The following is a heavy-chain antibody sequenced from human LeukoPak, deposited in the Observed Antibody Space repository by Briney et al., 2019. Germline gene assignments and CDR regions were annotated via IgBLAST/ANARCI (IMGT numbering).Heavy chain of an antibody. Sequence: PGGSLRLSCAGTGFTFSNAWMNWVRQAPGKGLEWVSSISSSSSYIYYADSVKGRFTISRDNAKNSLYLQMNSLRAEDTAVYHCAGGGSSSWSHFDYWGQGTLVTVSS. J-gene: IGHJ4*02. D-gene: IGHD6-13*01. V-gene: IGHV3-21*01. CDR2: ISSSSSYI. CDR3: AGGGSSSWSHFDY. CDR1: GFTFSNAW.